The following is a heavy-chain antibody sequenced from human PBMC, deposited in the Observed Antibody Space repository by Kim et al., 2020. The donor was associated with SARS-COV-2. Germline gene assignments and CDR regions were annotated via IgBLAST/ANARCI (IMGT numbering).Heavy chain of an antibody. CDR2: ISSSGSTI. J-gene: IGHJ4*02. Sequence: GGSLRLSCAASGFTFSSYEMNWVRQAPGKGLEWVSYISSSGSTIYYADSVKGRFTISRDNAKNSLYLQMNSLRAEDTAVYYCARSGGWYFGHDYWGQGTLVTVSS. D-gene: IGHD6-19*01. CDR1: GFTFSSYE. CDR3: ARSGGWYFGHDY. V-gene: IGHV3-48*03.